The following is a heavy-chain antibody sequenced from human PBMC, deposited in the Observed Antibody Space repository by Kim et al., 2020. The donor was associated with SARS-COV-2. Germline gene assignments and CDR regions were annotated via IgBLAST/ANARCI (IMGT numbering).Heavy chain of an antibody. CDR1: GFTVSNSY. CDR3: ARGLAPSQPHWFDP. J-gene: IGHJ5*02. Sequence: GGSLRLSCVASGFTVSNSYVSWVRQAPGKGLEWVSTIHSDGGTYYTDSVKGRFTISRYTSKNTGYLQMNSLRGEDTAIYYCARGLAPSQPHWFDPGSQG. V-gene: IGHV3-53*01. CDR2: IHSDGGT. D-gene: IGHD2-2*01.